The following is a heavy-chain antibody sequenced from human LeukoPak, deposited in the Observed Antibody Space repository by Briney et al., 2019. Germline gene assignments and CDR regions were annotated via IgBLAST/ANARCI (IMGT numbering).Heavy chain of an antibody. J-gene: IGHJ4*02. CDR2: IIPILGIA. D-gene: IGHD4-17*01. Sequence: VASVKVSCKASGGTFSSYAISWVRQAPGQGLEWMGRIIPILGIANYAQKFQGRVTITTDKSTSTAYMELSSLRSEDTAVYYCARDDYGGNSGRDYWGQGTLVTVSS. CDR3: ARDDYGGNSGRDY. CDR1: GGTFSSYA. V-gene: IGHV1-69*04.